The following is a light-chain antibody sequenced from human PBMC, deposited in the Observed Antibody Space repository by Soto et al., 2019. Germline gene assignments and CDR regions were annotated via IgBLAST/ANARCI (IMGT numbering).Light chain of an antibody. V-gene: IGLV1-40*01. J-gene: IGLJ1*01. CDR3: FSFTTTSTHV. CDR1: SSNIGAGYD. CDR2: ANN. Sequence: QSVLTQPPSVSGAPGQRVTISCTGSSSNIGAGYDVHWYQQLPGTAPKLLIYANNNRPSGVSNRFSGSKSGNAAYLTISGLQVEDEAEYFCFSFTTTSTHVFGTGTKVTVL.